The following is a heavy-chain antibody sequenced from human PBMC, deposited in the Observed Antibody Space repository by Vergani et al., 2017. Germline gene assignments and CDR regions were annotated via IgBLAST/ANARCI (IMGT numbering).Heavy chain of an antibody. CDR1: GYTFTGYY. V-gene: IGHV1-2*02. CDR3: ARGTVVVDPTRNWFDP. D-gene: IGHD3-22*01. J-gene: IGHJ5*02. CDR2: INPNSGGT. Sequence: QVQLVQSGAEVKKPGASVKVSCKASGYTFTGYYMHWVRQAPGQGLEWMGWINPNSGGTNYAQKFQGRVTMTRETSISTAYMELSRLRSDDTAVYYCARGTVVVDPTRNWFDPWGQGTLVTVAS.